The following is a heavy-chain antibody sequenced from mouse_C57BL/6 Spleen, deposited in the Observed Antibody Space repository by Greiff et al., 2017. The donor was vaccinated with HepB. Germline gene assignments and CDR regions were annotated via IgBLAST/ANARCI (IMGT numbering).Heavy chain of an antibody. CDR2: INPYNGDT. CDR1: GYSFTGYF. Sequence: EVHLVESGPELVKPGDSVKISCKASGYSFTGYFMNWVMQSHGKSLEWIGRINPYNGDTYYNQKFKGKATLTVDKSSSTAHMELRCLTSDDSAVYDGARAGEYDYYGSSDEAWFAYWGQGTLVTVSA. J-gene: IGHJ3*01. CDR3: ARAGEYDYYGSSDEAWFAY. D-gene: IGHD1-1*01. V-gene: IGHV1-20*01.